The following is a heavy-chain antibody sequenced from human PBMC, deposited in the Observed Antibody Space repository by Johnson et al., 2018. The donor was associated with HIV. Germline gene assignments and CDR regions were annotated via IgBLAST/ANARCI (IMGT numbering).Heavy chain of an antibody. CDR2: ILYDGSNK. CDR1: RFTFSFYA. J-gene: IGHJ3*01. V-gene: IGHV3-30-3*01. Sequence: QVQLVEYGGGLVKPGRSLRLSCAASRFTFSFYAMHWVRQAPGKGLEWVALILYDGSNKYYADSVKGRFTISRDNAKNSVYLQMNSLRAEDTALYYCASSRANDYGIPDAFPVWGQGTMVTVSS. D-gene: IGHD4-17*01. CDR3: ASSRANDYGIPDAFPV.